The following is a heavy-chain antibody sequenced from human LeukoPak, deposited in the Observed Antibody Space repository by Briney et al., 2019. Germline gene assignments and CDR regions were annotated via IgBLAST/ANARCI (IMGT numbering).Heavy chain of an antibody. Sequence: ASVKVSCKASGGTFSSYAISRVRQAPGQGLEWMGGIIPIFGTANYAQKFQGRVTITADESTSTAYMELSSLRSEDTAVYYCASSGHLGYCSSTSCYTDYWGQGTLVTVSS. J-gene: IGHJ4*02. V-gene: IGHV1-69*13. D-gene: IGHD2-2*02. CDR2: IIPIFGTA. CDR1: GGTFSSYA. CDR3: ASSGHLGYCSSTSCYTDY.